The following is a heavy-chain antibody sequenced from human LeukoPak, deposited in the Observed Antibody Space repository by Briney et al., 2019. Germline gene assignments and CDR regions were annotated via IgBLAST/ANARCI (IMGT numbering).Heavy chain of an antibody. CDR2: ITTSDGNT. CDR1: GFTFSSYT. D-gene: IGHD7-27*01. CDR3: AKDGGLWVSAHWGDS. J-gene: IGHJ4*02. Sequence: GGSLRLSCAASGFTFSSYTMSWVRQAPGKGLEWVSSITTSDGNTYYADSVKGRFTVSRDNSKNTLFLQMNSLRAEDTAVYYCAKDGGLWVSAHWGDSWGRGTLVTVSS. V-gene: IGHV3-23*01.